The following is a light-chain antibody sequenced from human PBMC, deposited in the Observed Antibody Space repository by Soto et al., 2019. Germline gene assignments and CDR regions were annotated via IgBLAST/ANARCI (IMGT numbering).Light chain of an antibody. CDR2: WAS. CDR1: QSLLYSSKNKNY. J-gene: IGKJ1*01. Sequence: DIVMTQSPDSLAVSLGEGATINCKSSQSLLYSSKNKNYLAWYQQKPGQPPKLLIYWASTRESGVPDRLSGSGSGTDFTLTISSLQAEDVAVYYCQQYYSTPAFGQGTKVEIK. CDR3: QQYYSTPA. V-gene: IGKV4-1*01.